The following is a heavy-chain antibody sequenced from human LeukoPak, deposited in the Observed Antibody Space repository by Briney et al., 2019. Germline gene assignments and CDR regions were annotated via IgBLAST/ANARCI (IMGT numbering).Heavy chain of an antibody. CDR3: AKLDSPNYYGSGSYYYYFDY. J-gene: IGHJ4*02. V-gene: IGHV3-23*01. Sequence: GSTYYADSVKGQFTISRDNSKNTLYLQMNSLRAEDTAVYYCAKLDSPNYYGSGSYYYYFDYWGQGTLVTVSS. CDR2: GST. D-gene: IGHD3-10*01.